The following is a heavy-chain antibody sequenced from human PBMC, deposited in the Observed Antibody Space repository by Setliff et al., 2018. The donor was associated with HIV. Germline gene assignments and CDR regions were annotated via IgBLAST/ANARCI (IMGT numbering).Heavy chain of an antibody. V-gene: IGHV1-46*01. CDR3: AILIVGAIAGDY. CDR2: IYPGGARR. J-gene: IGHJ4*02. D-gene: IGHD1-26*01. CDR1: GYTFTNYY. Sequence: ASVKVSCKASGYTFTNYYMHWVRQAPGQGLEWMGIIYPGGARRSYAQKFQGRVTMTWDTSTSTVYMELSSLRSEDTAFYYCAILIVGAIAGDYWGQGTLVTVSS.